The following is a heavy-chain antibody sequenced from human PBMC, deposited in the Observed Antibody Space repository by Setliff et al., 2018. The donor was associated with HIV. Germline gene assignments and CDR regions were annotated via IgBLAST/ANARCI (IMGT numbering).Heavy chain of an antibody. D-gene: IGHD1-1*01. Sequence: SETLSLTCTVSGGSFSSGIYYWTWIRQQPGKGLEWIGYISYSGSTYYNPSLKSRLTMSIDTSKSHFSLNLNSVTAADTAVYYCARGTTSITFDYWSQGTLVTVSS. CDR2: ISYSGST. CDR3: ARGTTSITFDY. V-gene: IGHV4-31*03. J-gene: IGHJ4*02. CDR1: GGSFSSGIYY.